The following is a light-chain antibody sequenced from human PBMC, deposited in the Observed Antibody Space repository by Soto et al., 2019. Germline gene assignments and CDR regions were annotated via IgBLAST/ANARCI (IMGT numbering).Light chain of an antibody. J-gene: IGKJ4*02. V-gene: IGKV3-20*01. Sequence: EIVLTQSPGTLSLSPGERATLSCRASQSVSSSDLAWYQQKPGQAPRLLIYGASSRATGIPDRFSGSGSGTDFTIPISRLEPEDFAVYYCQQYGSSPLTFGGGTKVEIK. CDR2: GAS. CDR3: QQYGSSPLT. CDR1: QSVSSSD.